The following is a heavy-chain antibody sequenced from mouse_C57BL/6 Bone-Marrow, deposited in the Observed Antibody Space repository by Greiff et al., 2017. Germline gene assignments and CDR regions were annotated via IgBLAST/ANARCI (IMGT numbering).Heavy chain of an antibody. Sequence: EVQLQQSGPVLVKPGASVKMSCKASGYTFTDYYMNWVKQSHGKSLEWIGVINPYNGGTSYNQKFKGKATLTVDKSSSTAYMELNSLTSEDSAVYYCSYGSSYSAMDYWGQGTSVTVSS. CDR1: GYTFTDYY. CDR3: SYGSSYSAMDY. J-gene: IGHJ4*01. D-gene: IGHD1-1*01. CDR2: INPYNGGT. V-gene: IGHV1-19*01.